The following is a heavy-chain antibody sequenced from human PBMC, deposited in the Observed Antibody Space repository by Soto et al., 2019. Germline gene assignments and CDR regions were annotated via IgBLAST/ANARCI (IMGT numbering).Heavy chain of an antibody. V-gene: IGHV3-53*01. D-gene: IGHD3-10*01. CDR3: AREAEFVNWFAS. CDR1: GFTVSSNY. Sequence: PGGSLRLSCAASGFTVSSNYMSWVRQAPGKGLEWVSVIYSGDSTYYADSVKGRFTISRDNSKNTLYLQMNSLRAEDTAVYYCAREAEFVNWFASWGEGSLVTVS. CDR2: IYSGDST. J-gene: IGHJ5*01.